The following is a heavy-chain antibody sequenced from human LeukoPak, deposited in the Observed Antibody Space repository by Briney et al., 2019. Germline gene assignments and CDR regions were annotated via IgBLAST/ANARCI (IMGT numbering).Heavy chain of an antibody. D-gene: IGHD3-9*01. CDR2: IYYSGST. CDR1: GGSISSSSYY. V-gene: IGHV4-39*07. J-gene: IGHJ4*02. Sequence: SETLSLTCTDSGGSISSSSYYWGWIRQPPGKGLAGIGTIYYSGSTYYNPSLKSRVTISVDTSKNQFSLKLSSVTAADAAVYYCAREFSRYFDWLSPNYLDYWGQGTLVTVSS. CDR3: AREFSRYFDWLSPNYLDY.